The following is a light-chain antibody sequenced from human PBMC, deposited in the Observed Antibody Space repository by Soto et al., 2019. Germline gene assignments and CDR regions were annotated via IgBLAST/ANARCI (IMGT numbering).Light chain of an antibody. Sequence: EIVLTQSPATLSLSPGERATLSCRASQSVSSNLASYQQQPGQAPRLFIYGASTRATGIPARLSGSGSWTEFTPTISSLQAEDFAVYYCQQYNNWPPLTFGQGTKVDIK. J-gene: IGKJ1*01. CDR3: QQYNNWPPLT. CDR1: QSVSSN. CDR2: GAS. V-gene: IGKV3-15*01.